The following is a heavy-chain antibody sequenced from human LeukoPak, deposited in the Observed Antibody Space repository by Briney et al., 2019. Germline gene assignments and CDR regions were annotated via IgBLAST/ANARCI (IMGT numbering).Heavy chain of an antibody. CDR2: ISYDGSNK. V-gene: IGHV3-30-3*01. CDR3: ARSDCSSTSCYTAYYYYYGVDV. D-gene: IGHD2-2*02. Sequence: GRSLRLSCAASGFTFSSYAMHWARQAPGKGLEWVAVISYDGSNKYYADSVRGRFTISRDNSKNTLYLQMNSLRAEDTAVYYCARSDCSSTSCYTAYYYYYGVDVWGQGTTVTVSS. J-gene: IGHJ6*02. CDR1: GFTFSSYA.